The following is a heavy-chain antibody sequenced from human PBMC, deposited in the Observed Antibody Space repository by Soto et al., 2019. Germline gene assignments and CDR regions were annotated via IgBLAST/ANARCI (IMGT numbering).Heavy chain of an antibody. Sequence: GASVKVSCKASGGTFSSYAISWVRQAPGQGLEWMGGIIPIFGTANYAQKFQGRVTITADESTSTAYMELSSLRSEDTAVYYCARPHKGGAAAGFYFDWWGQGTLVTVSS. D-gene: IGHD6-13*01. CDR3: ARPHKGGAAAGFYFDW. CDR2: IIPIFGTA. CDR1: GGTFSSYA. J-gene: IGHJ4*02. V-gene: IGHV1-69*13.